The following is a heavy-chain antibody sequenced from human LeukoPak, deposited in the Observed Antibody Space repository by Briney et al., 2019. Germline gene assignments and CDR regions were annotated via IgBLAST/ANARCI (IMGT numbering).Heavy chain of an antibody. CDR1: GYSISSGYY. D-gene: IGHD3-16*02. J-gene: IGHJ4*02. Sequence: PSETLSLTCAVSGYSISSGYYWGWIRQPPGKGLEWIGSIYHSGSTYYNPSLKSRVTISVDTSKNQFSLKLSSVTAADTAVYYCARGPRIMITFGGVIVIPPYFDYWGQGTLVTVSS. CDR3: ARGPRIMITFGGVIVIPPYFDY. V-gene: IGHV4-38-2*01. CDR2: IYHSGST.